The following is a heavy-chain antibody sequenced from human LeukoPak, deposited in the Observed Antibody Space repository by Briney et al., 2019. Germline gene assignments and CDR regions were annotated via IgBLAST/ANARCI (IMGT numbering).Heavy chain of an antibody. CDR1: GGSINSYY. D-gene: IGHD4-23*01. CDR2: IYSSGST. V-gene: IGHV4-4*07. J-gene: IGHJ4*02. Sequence: SETLSLTCTVSGGSINSYYWSWIRQPAGKGLEWIGRIYSSGSTNYNPSLKSRVSMSVDTSKNQFSLKLTSVTAADMAVYYCARGGKATVVTMWGQGILVTVSS. CDR3: ARGGKATVVTM.